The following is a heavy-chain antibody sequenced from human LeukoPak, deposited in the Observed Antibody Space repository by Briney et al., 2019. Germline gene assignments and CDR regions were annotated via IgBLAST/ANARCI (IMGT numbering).Heavy chain of an antibody. CDR2: IYENGGTT. CDR1: GFTFRSHA. J-gene: IGHJ4*02. D-gene: IGHD2-21*01. V-gene: IGHV3-23*01. CDR3: AKDFRIGYSAHFDY. Sequence: GGSLRLSCVGSGFTFRSHAMSWVRQAPEKGLGFVSGIYENGGTTYYADSVKGRFSISRDNSKNTLYLQMDSLRGEDTAVYYCAKDFRIGYSAHFDYWGQGALVTVSS.